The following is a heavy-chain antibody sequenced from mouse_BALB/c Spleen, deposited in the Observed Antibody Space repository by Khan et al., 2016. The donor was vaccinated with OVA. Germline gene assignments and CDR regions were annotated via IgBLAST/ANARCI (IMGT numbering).Heavy chain of an antibody. CDR1: GYSITSDYA. J-gene: IGHJ2*01. D-gene: IGHD1-1*01. CDR3: ASVYGEDFDY. Sequence: VQLKQSGPGLVKPSQSLSLTCTVTGYSITSDYAWNWIRQFPGNKLEWMGFISYSGNTNYNPSLKSRISITRDTSKNQFFLQLNSVTTEDTATXYCASVYGEDFDYWGQGTTLTVSS. V-gene: IGHV3-2*02. CDR2: ISYSGNT.